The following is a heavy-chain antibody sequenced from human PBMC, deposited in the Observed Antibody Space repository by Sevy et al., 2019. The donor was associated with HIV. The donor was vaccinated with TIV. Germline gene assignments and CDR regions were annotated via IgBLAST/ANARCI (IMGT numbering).Heavy chain of an antibody. D-gene: IGHD1-26*01. J-gene: IGHJ4*02. V-gene: IGHV3-7*01. Sequence: GGSLRLSCAASGFTFSPYWMTWVRQAPGKGLEWVANIRPDGSDKYYVDSVKGRFTISSDNAKNPLYLQMNSLRADETVMYYCARGVGRDCWGQGALVTVS. CDR3: ARGVGRDC. CDR1: GFTFSPYW. CDR2: IRPDGSDK.